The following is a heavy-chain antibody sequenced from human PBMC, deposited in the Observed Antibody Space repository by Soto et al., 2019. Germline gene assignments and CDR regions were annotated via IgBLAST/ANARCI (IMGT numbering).Heavy chain of an antibody. Sequence: EVQLLESGGGLVQPGGSLRLSCAASGFTFSSYAMSWVRQAPGKGLEWVSAISGSGGSTYYADSVKGRFTISRDNSKNTLYLQMNSLRAEDTAVYYCANAVGLDSVVVPAAIGWGQGTLVTVSS. CDR1: GFTFSSYA. V-gene: IGHV3-23*01. D-gene: IGHD2-2*02. CDR2: ISGSGGST. J-gene: IGHJ4*02. CDR3: ANAVGLDSVVVPAAIG.